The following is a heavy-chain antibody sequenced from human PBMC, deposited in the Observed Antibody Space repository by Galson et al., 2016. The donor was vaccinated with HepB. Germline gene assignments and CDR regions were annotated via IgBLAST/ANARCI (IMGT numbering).Heavy chain of an antibody. CDR1: GFTFSDYW. J-gene: IGHJ5*01. V-gene: IGHV3-74*01. CDR3: ARDRGGSAGGYNWFDS. Sequence: SLRLSCAASGFTFSDYWMHWVRQAPGKGLMRVSRIKGDGSVTDYADSVKGRFTISRDNAKNALYMQMNSLRGDDTAVYYCARDRGGSAGGYNWFDSWGQGMLVTVSS. CDR2: IKGDGSVT. D-gene: IGHD2-15*01.